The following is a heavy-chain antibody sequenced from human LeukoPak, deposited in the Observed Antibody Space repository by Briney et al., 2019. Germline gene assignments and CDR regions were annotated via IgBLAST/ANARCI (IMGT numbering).Heavy chain of an antibody. CDR1: GCSISSYY. V-gene: IGHV4-59*01. Sequence: TSETLSLTCTVSGCSISSYYWSWIRQPPGKGLEWIGYIYYSGSTNYNPSLQSRVTISVDMSKNPFSLKLSSVTAADTAVYYCARRTGYHDGFDYWGQGTLVTVSS. J-gene: IGHJ4*02. D-gene: IGHD3/OR15-3a*01. CDR2: IYYSGST. CDR3: ARRTGYHDGFDY.